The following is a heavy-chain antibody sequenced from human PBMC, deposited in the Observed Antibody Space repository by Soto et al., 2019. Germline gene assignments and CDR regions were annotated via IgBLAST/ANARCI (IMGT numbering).Heavy chain of an antibody. CDR3: ARSGSSSYDYWFDP. J-gene: IGHJ5*02. Sequence: PSETLSLTCAVYGGSFSGYYWSWIRQPPGKGLEWIGEINHSGSTNYNPSLKSRVTISVDTSKNQFSLKLSSVTAADTAVHYCARSGSSSYDYWFDPWGQGTLVTVSS. V-gene: IGHV4-34*01. D-gene: IGHD6-6*01. CDR1: GGSFSGYY. CDR2: INHSGST.